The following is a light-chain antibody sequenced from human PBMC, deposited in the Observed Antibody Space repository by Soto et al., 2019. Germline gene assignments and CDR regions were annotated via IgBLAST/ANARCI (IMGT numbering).Light chain of an antibody. CDR1: QSISTY. CDR2: AAT. Sequence: DIQMTQSPSSLSASVGDRVTITCRASQSISTYLNWYQQKPGKAPRLLIFAATRLQRGVPSRFTGSGSGTDFTLTISSLQPEDFATYYCQQFHSFSRTFGQGTKVDIK. V-gene: IGKV1-39*01. CDR3: QQFHSFSRT. J-gene: IGKJ1*01.